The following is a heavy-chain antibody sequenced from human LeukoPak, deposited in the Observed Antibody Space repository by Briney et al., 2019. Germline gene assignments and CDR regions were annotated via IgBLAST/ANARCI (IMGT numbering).Heavy chain of an antibody. CDR2: IYSGGST. V-gene: IGHV4-61*02. Sequence: SETLSLTCTVSGASISAGYYYWSWIRQPAGKGLEWIGRIYSGGSTNYNPSLKSRVTISGDTSGKQFSLKLSSVTAADTAVYYCARSLAGSIAAAGRRGYFQHWGQGTLVTVSS. CDR3: ARSLAGSIAAAGRRGYFQH. D-gene: IGHD6-13*01. CDR1: GASISAGYYY. J-gene: IGHJ1*01.